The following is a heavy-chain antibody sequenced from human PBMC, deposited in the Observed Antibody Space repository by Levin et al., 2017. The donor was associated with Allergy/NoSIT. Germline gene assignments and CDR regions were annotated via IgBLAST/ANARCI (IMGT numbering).Heavy chain of an antibody. CDR2: IKSKTDGGTT. CDR1: GITFANTW. V-gene: IGHV3-15*01. J-gene: IGHJ3*01. CDR3: TTDWRV. Sequence: RGESLKISCAASGITFANTWPSWVRQAPGKGPEWVGRIKSKTDGGTTDYVAPVKGRFFISRGDSKNTVYLQMNSLKIEDTAVYYCTTDWRVWGQGTMVTVSS.